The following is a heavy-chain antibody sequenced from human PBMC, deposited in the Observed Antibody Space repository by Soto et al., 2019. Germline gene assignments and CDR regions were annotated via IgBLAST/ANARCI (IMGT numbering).Heavy chain of an antibody. CDR2: IYPGDSDT. CDR3: PRHLGGVSPGKSYYYGMDV. V-gene: IGHV5-51*01. D-gene: IGHD3-16*01. CDR1: GHSFTSYW. Sequence: GESLKISCKGSGHSFTSYWIGWVRQMPGKGLEWMGIIYPGDSDTRYSPSFQGQVTISADKSISTAYLQWSSLKASDTAVYYCPRHLGGVSPGKSYYYGMDVWGQGTTVTVSS. J-gene: IGHJ6*02.